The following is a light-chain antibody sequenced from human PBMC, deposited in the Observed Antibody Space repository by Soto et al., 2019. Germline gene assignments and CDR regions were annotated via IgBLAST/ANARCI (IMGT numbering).Light chain of an antibody. CDR2: KAS. J-gene: IGKJ1*01. CDR1: QTIGSW. CDR3: QHYNSYSEA. Sequence: DSQMTQYPSTLSGSVGDRVTITCRASQTIGSWLAWYQQKPGKAPKLLIYKASTLKSGVPSRFSGSGSGTEFTLTISTLQPDDFAAYYFQHYNSYSEAFGQGTKVELK. V-gene: IGKV1-5*03.